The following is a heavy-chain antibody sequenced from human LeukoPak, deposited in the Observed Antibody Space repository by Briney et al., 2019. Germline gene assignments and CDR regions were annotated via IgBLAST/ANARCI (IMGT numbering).Heavy chain of an antibody. CDR2: ISHSGST. D-gene: IGHD5-12*01. CDR3: AAQYSGYVRLDY. Sequence: SETLSLTCAVYGGSFSGYYWSWIRQPPGKGLEWIGEISHSGSTNYNPSLESRVTISVDTSKNQFSLKLSSVTAADTAVYYCAAQYSGYVRLDYWGQGTLVTVSS. CDR1: GGSFSGYY. J-gene: IGHJ4*02. V-gene: IGHV4-34*01.